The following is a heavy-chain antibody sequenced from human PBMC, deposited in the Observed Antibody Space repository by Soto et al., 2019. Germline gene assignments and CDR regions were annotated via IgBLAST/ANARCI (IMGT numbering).Heavy chain of an antibody. CDR2: ISSSGSTI. CDR3: ASTAYDYVWGSQRY. D-gene: IGHD3-16*01. CDR1: GFTFSDYY. V-gene: IGHV3-11*01. Sequence: GGSRLLSCSAFGFTFSDYYMSWIRQAPGKGLEWVSYISSSGSTIYYADSVKGRFTISRDNAKNSLYLQMNSLRAEDTAVYYCASTAYDYVWGSQRYWGQGTLVTVSS. J-gene: IGHJ4*02.